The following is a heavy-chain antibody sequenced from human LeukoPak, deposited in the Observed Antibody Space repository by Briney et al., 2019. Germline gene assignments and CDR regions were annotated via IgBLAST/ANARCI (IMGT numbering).Heavy chain of an antibody. CDR1: GFTFSDYY. CDR2: MSSSGSNR. D-gene: IGHD3-10*01. CDR3: ATGSYRVLN. Sequence: GGSPRLSCAASGFTFSDYYMTWIRQAPGKGLEWVSYMSSSGSNRYYADSVEGRFTISRDNAKSSLFLQMNSLRAEDSAVYYCATGSYRVLNWGQGTLVTVSS. J-gene: IGHJ4*02. V-gene: IGHV3-11*01.